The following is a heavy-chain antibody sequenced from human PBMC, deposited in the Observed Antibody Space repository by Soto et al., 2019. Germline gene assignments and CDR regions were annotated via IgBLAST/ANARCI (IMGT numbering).Heavy chain of an antibody. CDR1: GGSFSGYY. Sequence: QVQLQQWGAGLLKPSETLSLTCAVYGGSFSGYYWSWIRQPPVKGLEWIGEINHSGSTNYNPSLKSRVTISVDTSKNQFSLNLSSVTAADTAVYYCAGGRGRQQLVMSYYYGMDVWGQGTTVTVSS. CDR3: AGGRGRQQLVMSYYYGMDV. J-gene: IGHJ6*02. CDR2: INHSGST. D-gene: IGHD6-13*01. V-gene: IGHV4-34*01.